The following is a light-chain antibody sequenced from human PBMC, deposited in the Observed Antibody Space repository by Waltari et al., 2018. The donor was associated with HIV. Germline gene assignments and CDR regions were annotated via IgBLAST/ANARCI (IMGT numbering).Light chain of an antibody. CDR1: QSVGSY. V-gene: IGKV3-11*01. CDR2: DAS. J-gene: IGKJ4*01. CDR3: QQRGNWPLT. Sequence: EIVLTQSPATLSLSPGERATLSCRASQSVGSYLGWYQQKPGQTPRLLIYDASNRATGIPARFSGSGSETDFTLTISSLDPEDFAVYYCQQRGNWPLTFGGGTKVEI.